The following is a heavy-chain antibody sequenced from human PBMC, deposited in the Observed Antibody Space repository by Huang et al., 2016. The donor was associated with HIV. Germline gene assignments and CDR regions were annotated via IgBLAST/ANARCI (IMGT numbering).Heavy chain of an antibody. CDR3: ARHMDCSSSSCLAGGHERGPFDM. Sequence: QLQLQESGPGLVKPSETLSLTCSVSGGSISSSSYYWGWIRQPPGQGLEWVGSIYYRGSTFYNPSLKGRVPIAVDTSKNQFSLRLSSVTAADTSVYYCARHMDCSSSSCLAGGHERGPFDMWGQGTMVTVSS. CDR2: IYYRGST. J-gene: IGHJ3*02. V-gene: IGHV4-39*01. CDR1: GGSISSSSYY. D-gene: IGHD2-2*01.